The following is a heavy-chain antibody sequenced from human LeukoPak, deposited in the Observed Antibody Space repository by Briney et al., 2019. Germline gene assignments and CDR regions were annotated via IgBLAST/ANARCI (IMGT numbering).Heavy chain of an antibody. CDR1: GFTFDDYA. Sequence: GGSLRLSCAASGFTFDDYAMHWVRQAPGKGLEWVSGISWNSGSIGYADSVKGRFTISRDNVKNSLYLQMNSLRAEDTAVYYCARDTLYYYYYMDVWGKGTTVTVSS. V-gene: IGHV3-9*01. CDR3: ARDTLYYYYYMDV. J-gene: IGHJ6*03. CDR2: ISWNSGSI.